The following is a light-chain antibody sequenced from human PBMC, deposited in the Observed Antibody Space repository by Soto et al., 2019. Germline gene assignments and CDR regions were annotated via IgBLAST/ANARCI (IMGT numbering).Light chain of an antibody. CDR2: EVS. Sequence: QSALTQPASVSGSPGQSITISCTGTISDVGGYNYVSWYQQHPGKAPKLMIYEVSNRPSGVSNSFSGSKSGNTASLTISGLQAEDEADYYCSSYTSSSTPWVFGGGTKLTVL. CDR1: ISDVGGYNY. V-gene: IGLV2-14*01. CDR3: SSYTSSSTPWV. J-gene: IGLJ3*02.